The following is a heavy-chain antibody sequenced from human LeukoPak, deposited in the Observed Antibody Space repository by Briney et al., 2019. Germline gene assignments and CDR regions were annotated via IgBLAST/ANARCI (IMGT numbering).Heavy chain of an antibody. Sequence: GGSLRLSCAASGFTFSSYGMHWVRQAPGKGLEWVAVISDNGNDKYYVDSVKGRFTISRDNSKITVYLQMNSLRAEDTAVYYCAREKNDIVLTSYYFDYWGQGTLVTVSS. CDR1: GFTFSSYG. D-gene: IGHD5-12*01. CDR3: AREKNDIVLTSYYFDY. V-gene: IGHV3-30*03. CDR2: ISDNGNDK. J-gene: IGHJ4*02.